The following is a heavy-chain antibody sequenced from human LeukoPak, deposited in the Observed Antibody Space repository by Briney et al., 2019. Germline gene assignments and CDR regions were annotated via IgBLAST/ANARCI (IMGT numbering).Heavy chain of an antibody. CDR3: ARGGWFGTSRQRGSSTFDY. V-gene: IGHV4-4*07. Sequence: SSETLSLTCTVSGGSISSYYWSWIRQPAGKGLEWIGRIYTSGSTNYNPSLKSRVTISVDTSKNQFSLKLSSVTAADTAVYYCARGGWFGTSRQRGSSTFDYWGQGTLVTVSS. J-gene: IGHJ4*02. CDR1: GGSISSYY. D-gene: IGHD3-10*01. CDR2: IYTSGST.